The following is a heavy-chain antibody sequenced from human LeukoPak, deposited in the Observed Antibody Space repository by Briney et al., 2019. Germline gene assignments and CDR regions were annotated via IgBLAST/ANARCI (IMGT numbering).Heavy chain of an antibody. CDR3: ARVEYSSSPHFDY. CDR1: GFTFDSYA. Sequence: GRSLRLSCAASGFTFDSYALRWVRQAPGKGLEWLAIITYDGTNKYYADSVKGRFTISRDNSKNTLFLQMNSLRAEDTAVYYCARVEYSSSPHFDYWGQGTLVTVSS. D-gene: IGHD6-6*01. V-gene: IGHV3-30-3*01. J-gene: IGHJ4*02. CDR2: ITYDGTNK.